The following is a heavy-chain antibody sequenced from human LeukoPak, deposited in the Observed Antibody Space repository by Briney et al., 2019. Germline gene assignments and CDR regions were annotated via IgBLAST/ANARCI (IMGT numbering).Heavy chain of an antibody. CDR2: INPNSGGT. D-gene: IGHD6-19*01. J-gene: IGHJ4*02. CDR1: GYTFTGYY. CDR3: ARDETTVGYTVIAVAGTFDY. V-gene: IGHV1-2*02. Sequence: ASVKVSCKASGYTFTGYYMHWVRQAPGQGLEWMGWINPNSGGTNYAQKFQGRVTMTRDTSISTAYMELSRLRSDDTAVYYCARDETTVGYTVIAVAGTFDYWGQGTLVTVSS.